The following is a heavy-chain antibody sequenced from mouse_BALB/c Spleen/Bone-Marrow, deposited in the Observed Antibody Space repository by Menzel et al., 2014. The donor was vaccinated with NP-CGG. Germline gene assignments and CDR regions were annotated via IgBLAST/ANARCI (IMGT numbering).Heavy chain of an antibody. V-gene: IGHV2-6-7*01. Sequence: VKLQESGPGLVAPSQSLSITCTVSGFSLTGYGVSWVRQPPGKGLEWLGMIWGDGGTDYNSALKSRLSISKDNSKSQVFLKVNSLQTEDTARYYCARDSLLITRALDYWGQGTSVTVSS. CDR1: GFSLTGYG. CDR3: ARDSLLITRALDY. J-gene: IGHJ4*01. CDR2: IWGDGGT. D-gene: IGHD2-4*01.